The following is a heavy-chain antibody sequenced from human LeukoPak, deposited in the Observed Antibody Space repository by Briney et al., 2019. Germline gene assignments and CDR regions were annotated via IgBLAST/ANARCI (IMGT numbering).Heavy chain of an antibody. J-gene: IGHJ5*02. Sequence: TLPLTCAVYIGTFCNYQWNWYRQTPAKGMEWIGEVNESGGTNISPSLRSRVILSVDTSKNQFSLKLISVTVADTAIYYCARGQGATVPQVGKNWFDPWGQGTRVTVSS. CDR3: ARGQGATVPQVGKNWFDP. V-gene: IGHV4-34*01. CDR1: IGTFCNYQ. CDR2: VNESGGT. D-gene: IGHD1-26*01.